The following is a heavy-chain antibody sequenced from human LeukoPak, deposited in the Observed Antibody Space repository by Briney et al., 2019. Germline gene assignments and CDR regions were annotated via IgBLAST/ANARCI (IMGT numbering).Heavy chain of an antibody. Sequence: GGSLRLSCAASGFTFSSYAVSWVRQAPGKGLEWVSGLSGSGGSTYYADSVKGRFTISRDNSKNTLYLQMNSLRAEDTALYYCAKLPPYDILTGYGMDVWGQGTTVTVSS. V-gene: IGHV3-23*01. D-gene: IGHD3-9*01. J-gene: IGHJ6*02. CDR2: LSGSGGST. CDR1: GFTFSSYA. CDR3: AKLPPYDILTGYGMDV.